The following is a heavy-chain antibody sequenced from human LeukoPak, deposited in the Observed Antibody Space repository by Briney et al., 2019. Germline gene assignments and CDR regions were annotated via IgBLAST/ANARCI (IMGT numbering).Heavy chain of an antibody. CDR2: IKQDGSEK. D-gene: IGHD3-16*01. J-gene: IGHJ4*02. CDR1: GFTFSNAW. CDR3: ASTFVGRRE. Sequence: GGSLRLSCAASGFTFSNAWMSWVRQAPGKGLEWVANIKQDGSEKYYVDSVKGRFTISRDNAKSSLYLQMNSLRAEDTAVYYCASTFVGRREWGQGTLVTVSS. V-gene: IGHV3-7*01.